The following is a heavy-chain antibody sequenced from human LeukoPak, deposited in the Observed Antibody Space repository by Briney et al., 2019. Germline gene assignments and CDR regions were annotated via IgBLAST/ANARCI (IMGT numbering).Heavy chain of an antibody. CDR1: GFTFSSYG. D-gene: IGHD3-10*01. CDR2: ISYDGSNK. V-gene: IGHV3-30*03. CDR3: ARCLYGSGSYFYYYYYYGMDV. Sequence: PGRSLRLSCAASGFTFSSYGMHWVRQAPGKGLEWVAVISYDGSNKYYADSVKGRFTISRDNAKNSLYLQMNSLRDEDTAVYYCARCLYGSGSYFYYYYYYGMDVWGQGTTVTVSS. J-gene: IGHJ6*02.